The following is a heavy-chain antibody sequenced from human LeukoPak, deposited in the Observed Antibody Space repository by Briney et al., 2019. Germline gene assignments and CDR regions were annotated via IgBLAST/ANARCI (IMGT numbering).Heavy chain of an antibody. CDR2: IHYSGST. D-gene: IGHD6-13*01. CDR3: ARAEQQLDAHFFDY. CDR1: GGSISSYY. J-gene: IGHJ4*02. V-gene: IGHV4-59*12. Sequence: SETLSLTCTVSGGSISSYYWSWIRQPPGKGLEWIGYIHYSGSTHYNPSLKSRVTISVDKSKNQFSLKLSSVTAADTAVYYCARAEQQLDAHFFDYWGQGTLVTVSS.